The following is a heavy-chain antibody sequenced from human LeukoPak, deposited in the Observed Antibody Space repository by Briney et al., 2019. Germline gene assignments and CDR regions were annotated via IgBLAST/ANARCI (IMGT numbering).Heavy chain of an antibody. J-gene: IGHJ5*02. V-gene: IGHV1-69*06. CDR2: IIPIFGTA. D-gene: IGHD3/OR15-3a*01. CDR1: GGTFSSYA. Sequence: RASVKVSCKASGGTFSSYAISWVRQAPGQGLEWMGGIIPIFGTANYAQKFQGRVSMTADTSTNTAYMELRSLRSDDTAVYFCAKMGLRISSRYFDPWGQGTLVSVSS. CDR3: AKMGLRISSRYFDP.